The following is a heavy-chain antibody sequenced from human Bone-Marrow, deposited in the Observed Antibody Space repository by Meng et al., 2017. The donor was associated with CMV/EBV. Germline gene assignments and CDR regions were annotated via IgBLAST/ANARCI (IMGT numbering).Heavy chain of an antibody. J-gene: IGHJ4*02. CDR3: ARVGGPLNGDYYDY. D-gene: IGHD4-17*01. Sequence: ASVKVSCKASGYTFTGYYMHWVRQAPGQGLEWMGWINANRGGTHYAEKFQDRVALTRDKSISTAYMELTSLTSDDTAVYYCARVGGPLNGDYYDYWGPGTLVTVYS. CDR2: INANRGGT. V-gene: IGHV1-2*02. CDR1: GYTFTGYY.